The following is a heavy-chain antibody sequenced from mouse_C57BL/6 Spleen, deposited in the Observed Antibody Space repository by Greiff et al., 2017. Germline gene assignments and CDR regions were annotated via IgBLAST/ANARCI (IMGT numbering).Heavy chain of an antibody. D-gene: IGHD1-1*01. J-gene: IGHJ3*01. CDR2: IDPEDGET. Sequence: VQLKESGAELVKPGASVKLSCTASGFNIKDYYMHWVKQRTEQGLEWIGRIDPEDGETKYAPKFQGKATITADTSSNTAYLQRSSLTSEDTAVYYCARGYYGSSPPFAYWGQGTLVTVSA. V-gene: IGHV14-2*01. CDR3: ARGYYGSSPPFAY. CDR1: GFNIKDYY.